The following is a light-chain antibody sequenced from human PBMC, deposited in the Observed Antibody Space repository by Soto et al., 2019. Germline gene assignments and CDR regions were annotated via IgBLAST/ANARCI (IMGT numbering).Light chain of an antibody. CDR2: VAS. Sequence: EIVMTQSPATLSVSPGERATLSCRASQSVSSNLAWYQQKPGQTPKLLIYVASTRATGIPARFSGSGSGTEFTLTISSLQPDDFATYYCQQYNTYPYTFGQGTKLEIK. J-gene: IGKJ2*01. CDR1: QSVSSN. V-gene: IGKV3-15*01. CDR3: QQYNTYPYT.